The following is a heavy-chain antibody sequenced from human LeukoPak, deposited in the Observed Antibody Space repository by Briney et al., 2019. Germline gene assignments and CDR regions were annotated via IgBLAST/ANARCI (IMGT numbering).Heavy chain of an antibody. CDR3: ARRRGSYGEYYFAY. J-gene: IGHJ4*01. CDR2: IYDSGST. CDR1: GGSISSYY. V-gene: IGHV4-59*08. Sequence: SETVSLTCTVSGGSISSYYWSWIRQPPGKGLEWIGYIYDSGSTNYNPSLKSRVTISVDTSKNQFSLKLSSVTAADTAVYYCARRRGSYGEYYFAYWGQEPWSPSPQ. D-gene: IGHD1-26*01.